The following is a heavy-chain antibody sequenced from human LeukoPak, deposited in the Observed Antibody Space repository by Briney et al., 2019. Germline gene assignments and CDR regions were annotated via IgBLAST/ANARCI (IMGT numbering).Heavy chain of an antibody. CDR3: AQEHFDTSGYYSRFDN. Sequence: PGGSLRLSCAASGFTFPRHAMSWVRQAPGKGLEWVPSSAGSGGSTHYADSVKGRFTISRDNSQITVFLHMNSLRADDTAVYYCAQEHFDTSGYYSRFDNWGQGILVTVSS. V-gene: IGHV3-23*01. CDR2: SAGSGGST. J-gene: IGHJ4*02. D-gene: IGHD3-22*01. CDR1: GFTFPRHA.